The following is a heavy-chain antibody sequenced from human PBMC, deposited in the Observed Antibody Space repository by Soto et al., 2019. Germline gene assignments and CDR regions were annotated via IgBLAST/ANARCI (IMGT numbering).Heavy chain of an antibody. CDR1: GFSFDDHA. Sequence: VQLVESGGGLVQPGRSLRLSCAASGFSFDDHAMHWVRQAPGKGLEWVSGISRNSVSIGYADSVKGRCTISRDNAKNSLYLQMSSLRAEDTALYYCAKTYSSSWYGSLFDYLGQGTLVTVSS. V-gene: IGHV3-9*01. CDR3: AKTYSSSWYGSLFDY. D-gene: IGHD6-13*01. J-gene: IGHJ4*02. CDR2: ISRNSVSI.